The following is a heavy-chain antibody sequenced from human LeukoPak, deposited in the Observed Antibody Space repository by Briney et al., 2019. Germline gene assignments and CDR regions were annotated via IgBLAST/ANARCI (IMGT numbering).Heavy chain of an antibody. CDR2: IYPGDSDT. J-gene: IGHJ6*03. CDR3: ARSNYYGSGNYDYYYYMDV. CDR1: GYTLTNNW. Sequence: GESLKISCKVSGYTLTNNWIGWVRQMPGKGLEWMGIIYPGDSDTRYSPSFQGQVTISADKSVSTAYLQWSSLKASDTAMYYCARSNYYGSGNYDYYYYMDVWGKGTTVTISS. D-gene: IGHD3-10*01. V-gene: IGHV5-51*01.